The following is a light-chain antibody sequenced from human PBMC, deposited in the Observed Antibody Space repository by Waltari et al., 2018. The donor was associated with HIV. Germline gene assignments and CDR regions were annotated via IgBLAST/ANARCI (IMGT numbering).Light chain of an antibody. Sequence: DIQMTQSPSSLSASVRARVTIPCRTSQSISTYLNWYQQKPGKAPKLLIYATSSLQSGVPSRFSGSGSGTDFTLTISSLQPEDFATYYCQQSFITPLTFGPGTKVDIK. CDR3: QQSFITPLT. J-gene: IGKJ3*01. V-gene: IGKV1-39*01. CDR1: QSISTY. CDR2: ATS.